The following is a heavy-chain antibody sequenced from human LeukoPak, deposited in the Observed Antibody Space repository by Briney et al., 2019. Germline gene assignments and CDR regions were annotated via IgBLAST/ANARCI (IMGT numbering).Heavy chain of an antibody. Sequence: SQTLSLTCTVSGGSISSGGYYWSWIRQHPGKGLEWIGYIYYSGSTYYNPSLKSRVTISVDTSKNQFSLKLSSVTAADTAVYYCARGREAAALGIDYWGQGTLVTVSS. CDR2: IYYSGST. CDR3: ARGREAAALGIDY. V-gene: IGHV4-31*03. CDR1: GGSISSGGYY. J-gene: IGHJ4*02. D-gene: IGHD6-13*01.